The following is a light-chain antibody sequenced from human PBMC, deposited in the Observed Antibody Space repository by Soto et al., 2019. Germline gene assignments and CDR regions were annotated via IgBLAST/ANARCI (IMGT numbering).Light chain of an antibody. CDR3: CSFAGRSTYV. V-gene: IGLV2-8*01. CDR1: SSDVGGYNY. J-gene: IGLJ1*01. CDR2: EVN. Sequence: QSVLTQPPSASGSPGQSVTISCTGTSSDVGGYNYVSWYQQHPGKAPKLMIYEVNKRPSGVPDRFSGSKSGNTASPTVSGLQAEDEGDYHCCSFAGRSTYVFGTGTKVTVL.